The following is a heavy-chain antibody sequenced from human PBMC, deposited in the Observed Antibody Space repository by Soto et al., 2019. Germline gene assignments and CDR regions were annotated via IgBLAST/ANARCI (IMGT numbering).Heavy chain of an antibody. CDR3: AGPPADGGPSYYDSSGYYYPSWYYYCMDV. J-gene: IGHJ6*02. Sequence: ASVKVSCKASGYTFTSYGISWVRQAPGQGLEWMGWSSAYNGNTNYAQKLQGRVTMTTDTSTSTAYMELRSLRSDDTAVYYCAGPPADGGPSYYDSSGYYYPSWYYYCMDVWGQGTTVTVSS. D-gene: IGHD3-22*01. CDR2: SSAYNGNT. V-gene: IGHV1-18*01. CDR1: GYTFTSYG.